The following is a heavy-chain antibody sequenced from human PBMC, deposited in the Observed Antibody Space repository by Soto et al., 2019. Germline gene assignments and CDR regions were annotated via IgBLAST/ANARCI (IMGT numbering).Heavy chain of an antibody. D-gene: IGHD1-26*01. J-gene: IGHJ4*02. CDR2: ISGSGDKT. Sequence: QPGGSLRLSCAASGLIFSDYAMSWVRQAPGKGLGCVACISGSGDKTFYADSVKGRFTISRDNSKNTVSLHMNSLRVDDTAVYFCAKDRFGIVGPVDYWGPGTLVTVSS. CDR1: GLIFSDYA. CDR3: AKDRFGIVGPVDY. V-gene: IGHV3-23*01.